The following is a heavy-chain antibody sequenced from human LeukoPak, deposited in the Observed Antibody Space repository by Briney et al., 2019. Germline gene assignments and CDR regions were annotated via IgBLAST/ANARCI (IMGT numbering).Heavy chain of an antibody. D-gene: IGHD3-10*01. V-gene: IGHV1-8*01. CDR2: MNPNSGNT. CDR1: GYTFTTYD. CDR3: ARRIRGAPTDY. J-gene: IGHJ4*02. Sequence: GASVKVSCKASGYTFTTYDLSWVRQATGQGLEWMGWMNPNSGNTGYAQKFQGRVTMTRNISITTAYMELSNLTSEDTAVYYCARRIRGAPTDYWGQGTLVTVSS.